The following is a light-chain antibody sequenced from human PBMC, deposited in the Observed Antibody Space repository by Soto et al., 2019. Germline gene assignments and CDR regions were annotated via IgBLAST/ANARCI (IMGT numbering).Light chain of an antibody. Sequence: QSVLTQPRSVSGSPGQSVTISCTGTSSDVGGYNYVSWYQQHPGKAPKVMIYDVSERPSGVPDRFSGSKSGNTASLTISGLQAEDEADYYCCSYAGSPRYVLGTGTNLTVL. CDR2: DVS. J-gene: IGLJ1*01. V-gene: IGLV2-11*01. CDR3: CSYAGSPRYV. CDR1: SSDVGGYNY.